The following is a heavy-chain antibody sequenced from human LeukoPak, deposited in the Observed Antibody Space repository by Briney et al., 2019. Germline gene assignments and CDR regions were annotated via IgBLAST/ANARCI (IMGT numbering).Heavy chain of an antibody. CDR1: TFIFSGHW. Sequence: GGSLRLSCEGSTFIFSGHWMNWARQTPGKGLEWVASIKEDGTERQYVDSVKGRFSISRDNTKGSLFLQLNSLRAEDTAVYYCARDLGYCTNGACHTRFDYWGQGTLVAVSS. J-gene: IGHJ4*02. V-gene: IGHV3-7*03. CDR2: IKEDGTER. D-gene: IGHD2-8*01. CDR3: ARDLGYCTNGACHTRFDY.